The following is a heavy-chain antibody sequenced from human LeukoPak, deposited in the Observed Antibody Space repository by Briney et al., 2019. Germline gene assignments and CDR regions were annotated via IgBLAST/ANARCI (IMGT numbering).Heavy chain of an antibody. CDR2: IIPILGIA. Sequence: SVKVSCKASGGTFSSYAISWVRQAPGQGLEWMGRIIPILGIANYAQKFQGRVTITADKSTSTAYMELSSLRSEDTAVYYCARVRGGVYGYYYYYGMDVWGQGTTVTVSS. J-gene: IGHJ6*02. D-gene: IGHD6-13*01. V-gene: IGHV1-69*04. CDR1: GGTFSSYA. CDR3: ARVRGGVYGYYYYYGMDV.